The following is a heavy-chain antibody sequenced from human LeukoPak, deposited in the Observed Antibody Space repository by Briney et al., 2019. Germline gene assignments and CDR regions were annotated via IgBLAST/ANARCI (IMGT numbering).Heavy chain of an antibody. CDR1: GGSISSSSYY. Sequence: PSETLSLTCTVSGGSISSSSYYWGWIRQPPGKGLEWIGSIYYSGSTYYNPFLKSRVTISVDTSKNQFSLKLSSVTAADTAVCYCARLWSDAFDIWGQGTMVTVSS. CDR2: IYYSGST. V-gene: IGHV4-39*01. J-gene: IGHJ3*02. CDR3: ARLWSDAFDI. D-gene: IGHD2-21*01.